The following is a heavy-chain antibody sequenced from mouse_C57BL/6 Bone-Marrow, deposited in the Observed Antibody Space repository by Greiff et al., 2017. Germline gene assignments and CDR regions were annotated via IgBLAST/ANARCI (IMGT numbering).Heavy chain of an antibody. J-gene: IGHJ4*01. V-gene: IGHV5-17*01. Sequence: DVKLVESGGGLVKPGGSLKLSCAASGFTFSDYGMHWVRQAPEKGLEWVAYISSGSSTIYYADTVKGRFTISRDNAKNTLFLQMTSLRSEDTAMYYCARSLYGSSPYYAMDYWGQGTSVTVSS. CDR2: ISSGSSTI. D-gene: IGHD1-1*01. CDR3: ARSLYGSSPYYAMDY. CDR1: GFTFSDYG.